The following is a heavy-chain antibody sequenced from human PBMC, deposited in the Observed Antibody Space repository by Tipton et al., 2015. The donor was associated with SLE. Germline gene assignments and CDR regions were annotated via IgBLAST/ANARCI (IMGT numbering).Heavy chain of an antibody. CDR1: GFTFSSYW. V-gene: IGHV3-7*01. CDR2: IKQDGSEK. Sequence: SLRLSCAASGFTFSSYWMSWVRQAPGKGLEWVGNIKQDGSEKYYVDSVRGRFTISRDNAKNSLYRQMTSLRAEDTDVYFCASLSAPTDYWGQGTLVTVSS. J-gene: IGHJ4*02. D-gene: IGHD4/OR15-4a*01. CDR3: ASLSAPTDY.